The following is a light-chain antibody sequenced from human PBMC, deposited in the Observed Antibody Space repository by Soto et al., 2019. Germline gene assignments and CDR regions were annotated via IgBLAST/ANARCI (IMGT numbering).Light chain of an antibody. CDR2: GAS. CDR3: QQYNNRPPRYT. J-gene: IGKJ2*01. Sequence: EIVMTQSPATLSVFPGERATLSCRASQSVSNKLAWYQQKPGQAPRLLIYGASTRATGIPARFSGSGSGTEFTLTISSLQSEDFAVYYCQQYNNRPPRYTFGQGTKLEI. CDR1: QSVSNK. V-gene: IGKV3-15*01.